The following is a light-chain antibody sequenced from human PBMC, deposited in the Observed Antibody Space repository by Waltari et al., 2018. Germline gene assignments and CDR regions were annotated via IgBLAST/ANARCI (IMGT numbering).Light chain of an antibody. J-gene: IGKJ1*01. CDR1: QSISSW. Sequence: DIEMTQSPSTLSASVGDRVTITCRASQSISSWLAWYQQKPGKAPKLLISKASSLESGVPSRFSGSGSGTEFTLTISSLQPDDFATYYCQQYNNYPGSFGQGTKVEIK. V-gene: IGKV1-5*03. CDR2: KAS. CDR3: QQYNNYPGS.